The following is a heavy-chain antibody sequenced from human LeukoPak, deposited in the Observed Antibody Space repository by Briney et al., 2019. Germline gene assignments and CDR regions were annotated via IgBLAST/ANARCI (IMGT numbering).Heavy chain of an antibody. CDR1: NGAVKNYY. D-gene: IGHD1-26*01. J-gene: IGHJ4*02. CDR2: FLYSVTT. Sequence: SESLSLTCSVSNGAVKNYYWTWIRQPPGQGLEWIGNFLYSVTTTYRASLDSRLIISVDNSKNTVSLRLFSVTAADTAVYYCATLVYSGSRYHFDTWGQGTLVTVSS. CDR3: ATLVYSGSRYHFDT. V-gene: IGHV4-59*02.